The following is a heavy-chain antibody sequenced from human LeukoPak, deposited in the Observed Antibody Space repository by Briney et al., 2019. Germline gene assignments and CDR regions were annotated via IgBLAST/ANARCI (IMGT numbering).Heavy chain of an antibody. Sequence: GGSLRLSCAASGFTFSSHLMHWVRQAPGKGLVWVSRISSDGTYTNYADSVRGRFTISRDNSKNTLYLQMNSLRAEDTAVYYCARDEGHLYWGQGTLVTVSS. J-gene: IGHJ4*02. V-gene: IGHV3-74*01. CDR3: ARDEGHLY. CDR2: ISSDGTYT. CDR1: GFTFSSHL.